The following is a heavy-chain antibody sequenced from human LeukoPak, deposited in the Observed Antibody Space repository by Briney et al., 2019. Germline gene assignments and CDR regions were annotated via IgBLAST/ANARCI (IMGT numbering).Heavy chain of an antibody. Sequence: GGSLTLSCAASGFPFSDYYMDWVRQAPGKGLEWVGRIRRKTNSYTTEYAASVKGRFTVSRDESKTSLNLQMNSLKTEDTAVYYYACPTRYDGRTYYSPFDNWGQGTLVTVSS. D-gene: IGHD3-22*01. J-gene: IGHJ4*02. CDR2: IRRKTNSYTT. CDR3: ACPTRYDGRTYYSPFDN. V-gene: IGHV3-72*01. CDR1: GFPFSDYY.